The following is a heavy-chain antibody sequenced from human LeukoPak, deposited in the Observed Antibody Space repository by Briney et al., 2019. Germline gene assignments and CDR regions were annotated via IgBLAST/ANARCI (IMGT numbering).Heavy chain of an antibody. V-gene: IGHV3-48*03. CDR3: AKVSGSGWHFDH. J-gene: IGHJ4*02. CDR1: GFTFSNSE. D-gene: IGHD6-19*01. Sequence: GGSLRLSCAASGFTFSNSEMNWVRQAPRKGLDWVSFISSTGSLIYYADSVKGRFTISRDSAKNSLYLQMDSLRVEDTAVYYCAKVSGSGWHFDHWGQGTLVTVSS. CDR2: ISSTGSLI.